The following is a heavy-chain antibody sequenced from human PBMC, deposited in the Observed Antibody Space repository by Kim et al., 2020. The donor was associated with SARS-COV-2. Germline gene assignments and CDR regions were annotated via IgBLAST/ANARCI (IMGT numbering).Heavy chain of an antibody. Sequence: YRGSTYYNPSLKSSVTISVDTSKNQFSLKLSSVTAADTAVYYCARHNDYWGQGTLVTVSS. CDR2: YRGST. CDR3: ARHNDY. V-gene: IGHV4-39*01. J-gene: IGHJ4*02.